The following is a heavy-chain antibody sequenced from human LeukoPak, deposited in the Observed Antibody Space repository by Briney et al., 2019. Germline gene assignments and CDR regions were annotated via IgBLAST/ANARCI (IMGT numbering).Heavy chain of an antibody. J-gene: IGHJ4*02. V-gene: IGHV4-39*01. CDR1: GGSISSSSYY. CDR3: AITIVVVTASRESYFDY. CDR2: IYYSGST. Sequence: SETLSLTCTVSGGSISSSSYYWGWIRQPPGKGLGWIGSIYYSGSTYYNPSLKSRVTISVDTSKNQFSLKPSSVTAADTAVYYCAITIVVVTASRESYFDYWGQGTLVTVSS. D-gene: IGHD2-21*02.